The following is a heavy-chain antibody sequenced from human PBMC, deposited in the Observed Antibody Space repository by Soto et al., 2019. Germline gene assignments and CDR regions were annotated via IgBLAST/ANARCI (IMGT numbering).Heavy chain of an antibody. J-gene: IGHJ3*02. D-gene: IGHD6-19*01. Sequence: ASVKVSCKASGYTFTGYYMHWVRQAPGQGLEWMGWINPNSGGTNYAQKFQGWVTMTRDTSISTAYMDLSRLRSDDTAVYYCARAAGRQWLAHDAFDIWGQGTMVTVSS. V-gene: IGHV1-2*04. CDR1: GYTFTGYY. CDR3: ARAAGRQWLAHDAFDI. CDR2: INPNSGGT.